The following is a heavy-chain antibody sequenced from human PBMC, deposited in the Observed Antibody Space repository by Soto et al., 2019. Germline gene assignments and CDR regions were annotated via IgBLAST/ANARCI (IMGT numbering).Heavy chain of an antibody. CDR3: ARGPLVVLNYFES. J-gene: IGHJ4*02. V-gene: IGHV1-69*04. Sequence: QVQLVQSGTMVKKPGSSVKVSCKASGGTFRNYPINWVRQAPGQGLEWMGSIFPLTDIPDYAQNFQARLTISADKSTSTAYMELSSLTSDDTAMYFCARGPLVVLNYFESWGQGTLVTVSS. CDR2: IFPLTDIP. CDR1: GGTFRNYP.